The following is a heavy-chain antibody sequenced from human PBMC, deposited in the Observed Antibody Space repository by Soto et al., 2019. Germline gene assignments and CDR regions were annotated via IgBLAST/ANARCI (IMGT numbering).Heavy chain of an antibody. D-gene: IGHD6-19*01. Sequence: QVQLVESGGGVVQPGRSLRLSCAASGFTFSRFGMHWVRQSPGKGLEWVAQISNDGSDEYYVDSVKGRFTISRDNSKNTLYLQMDSLGAEDTAVYYCAKDLETRGGGWGKVEYWGQGTLVTVSS. J-gene: IGHJ4*02. CDR3: AKDLETRGGGWGKVEY. V-gene: IGHV3-30*18. CDR1: GFTFSRFG. CDR2: ISNDGSDE.